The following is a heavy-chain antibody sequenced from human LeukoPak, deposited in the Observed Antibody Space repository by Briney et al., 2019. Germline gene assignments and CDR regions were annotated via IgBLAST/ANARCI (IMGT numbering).Heavy chain of an antibody. J-gene: IGHJ1*01. CDR1: GYTFTSYD. Sequence: ASVNVSCQASGYTFTSYDINWVRQATGQGLEWMGWMNPNSGNTGYAQKFQGRVTITRSTSISTAYMELSSLRSEDTAVYYCARGRRGYCSRDSCLEYFQPWGQGTLVTVSS. V-gene: IGHV1-8*03. D-gene: IGHD2-15*01. CDR2: MNPNSGNT. CDR3: ARGRRGYCSRDSCLEYFQP.